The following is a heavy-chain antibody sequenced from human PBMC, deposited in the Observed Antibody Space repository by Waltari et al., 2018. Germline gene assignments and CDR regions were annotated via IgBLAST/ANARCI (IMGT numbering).Heavy chain of an antibody. Sequence: QVQLQESGPGLVKPSETLSLTCTVSGGSISSYYWSWIRQPAGKGLEWIGRIYTSGSTNDNPSLKSRVTMAVDTSKNQFSLKLSSVTAADTAVYYCASDSGSPPGRAWGYFDYWGQGTLVTVSS. V-gene: IGHV4-4*07. J-gene: IGHJ4*02. D-gene: IGHD1-26*01. CDR1: GGSISSYY. CDR2: IYTSGST. CDR3: ASDSGSPPGRAWGYFDY.